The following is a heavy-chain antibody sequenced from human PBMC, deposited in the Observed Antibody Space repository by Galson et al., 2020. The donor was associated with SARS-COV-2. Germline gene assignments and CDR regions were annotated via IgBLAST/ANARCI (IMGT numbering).Heavy chain of an antibody. J-gene: IGHJ4*02. D-gene: IGHD3-16*01. CDR1: AGSISSGGSS. V-gene: IGHV4-30-2*01. Sequence: ETSETLSLTCAVSAGSISSGGSSWSWIRQPPGKGLEWIGYIYPTGSTYYNPSLKSRVSISVDRSKNQFSLKLSAVTAADTAVYYCARDSGAYYYFDYWGQGTLVTVSS. CDR3: ARDSGAYYYFDY. CDR2: IYPTGST.